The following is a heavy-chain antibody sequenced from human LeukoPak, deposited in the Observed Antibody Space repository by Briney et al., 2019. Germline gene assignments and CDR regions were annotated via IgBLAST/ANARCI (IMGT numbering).Heavy chain of an antibody. CDR1: GYSISSCYF. CDR3: ASGITMTVSRIDY. CDR2: IYHSGGT. V-gene: IGHV4-38-2*01. D-gene: IGHD3-22*01. Sequence: AETLSLTCVVSGYSISSCYFWGWIRQPPGKGLEGIGSIYHSGGTYYNASLKSRVTISVDTSKNQVSLQLISVTDADTALYYCASGITMTVSRIDYWGPGKLVTVSS. J-gene: IGHJ4*02.